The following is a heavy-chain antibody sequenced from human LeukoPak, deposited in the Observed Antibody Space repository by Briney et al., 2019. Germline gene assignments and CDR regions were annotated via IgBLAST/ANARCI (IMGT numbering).Heavy chain of an antibody. CDR3: ARDSGRITIFGVVIHNWFDP. Sequence: PSETLSLTCTVSGGSISSGSYYWSWIRQPAGKGLEWIGRIYTSGSTNYNPSLKSRVTISVDTSKNQFSLKLRSVTAADTAVYYCARDSGRITIFGVVIHNWFDPWGQGTLVTVSS. CDR1: GGSISSGSYY. CDR2: IYTSGST. V-gene: IGHV4-61*02. J-gene: IGHJ5*02. D-gene: IGHD3-3*01.